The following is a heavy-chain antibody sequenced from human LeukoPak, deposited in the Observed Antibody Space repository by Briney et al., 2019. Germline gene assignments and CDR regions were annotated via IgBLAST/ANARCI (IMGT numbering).Heavy chain of an antibody. Sequence: SETLSLTCTVSGDSISGSSYYWGWIRQPPGKGLEYIGSIYYGGSTYYNPSLKSRVTISVDTSKNRFSLKVSSVTAADTAVYYRARRTWSAFFDYWGQGILVTVSS. J-gene: IGHJ4*02. CDR3: ARRTWSAFFDY. V-gene: IGHV4-39*01. CDR1: GDSISGSSYY. D-gene: IGHD1/OR15-1a*01. CDR2: IYYGGST.